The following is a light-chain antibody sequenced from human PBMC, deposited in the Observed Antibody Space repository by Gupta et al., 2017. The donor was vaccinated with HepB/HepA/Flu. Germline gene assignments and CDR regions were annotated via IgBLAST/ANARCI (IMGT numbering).Light chain of an antibody. CDR3: ETGDSKV. CDR1: SGHSSYI. V-gene: IGLV4-60*03. Sequence: QPVLPHSSSASAYLGSSVKLTCTLSSGHSSYIIAWHQQQPGKAPRYLMKLEGSGGYNKGSGVPDRFSGSSSGADRYLTIANLQSEDEADYYGETGDSKVFGGGTKLTVL. J-gene: IGLJ2*01. CDR2: LEGSGGY.